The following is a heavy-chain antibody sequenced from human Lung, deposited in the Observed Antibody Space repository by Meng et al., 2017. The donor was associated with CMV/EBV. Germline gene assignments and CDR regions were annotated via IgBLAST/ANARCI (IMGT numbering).Heavy chain of an antibody. Sequence: GESLKISCAASGFTFRSYAMHWVRQAPGKGLEWVAIISYDSSKKEYADSVKGRFTISRDNSKNMVYLEMNSLRGEDTAVYYCTRENGWSFLSSFDYWGQGALVTVSS. CDR3: TRENGWSFLSSFDY. J-gene: IGHJ4*02. CDR2: ISYDSSKK. CDR1: GFTFRSYA. V-gene: IGHV3-30*04. D-gene: IGHD6-19*01.